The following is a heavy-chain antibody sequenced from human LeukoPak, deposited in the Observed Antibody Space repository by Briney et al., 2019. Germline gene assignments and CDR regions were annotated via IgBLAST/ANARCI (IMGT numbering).Heavy chain of an antibody. CDR2: IYYSGST. Sequence: SETLSLTCTVSGGSISSYYWSWIRQPPGKGLEWIGYIYYSGSTNYNPSLKSRVIISIDTSKIQFSLKLNSMTAADTAVYYCARGRDFWSGYSFDYWGQGTLVTVSS. D-gene: IGHD3-3*01. J-gene: IGHJ4*02. CDR1: GGSISSYY. CDR3: ARGRDFWSGYSFDY. V-gene: IGHV4-59*01.